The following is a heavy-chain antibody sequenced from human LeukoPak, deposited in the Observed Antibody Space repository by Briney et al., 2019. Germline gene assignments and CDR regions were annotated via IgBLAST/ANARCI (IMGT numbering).Heavy chain of an antibody. D-gene: IGHD4-23*01. J-gene: IGHJ3*02. CDR1: GGSISSGAYS. CDR2: IYHRGST. V-gene: IGHV4-30-2*06. Sequence: SQTLSLTCAVSGGSISSGAYSWSWIRQSPGKGLEWVGYIYHRGSTYYNPSLKSRVTISVDRSKNQFSLKLSSVTAADTAVYYCARVGLYGGDAFDIWGQGTMVTVSS. CDR3: ARVGLYGGDAFDI.